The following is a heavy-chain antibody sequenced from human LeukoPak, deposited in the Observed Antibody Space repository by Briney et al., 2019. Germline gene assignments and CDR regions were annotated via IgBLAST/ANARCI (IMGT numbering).Heavy chain of an antibody. J-gene: IGHJ4*02. D-gene: IGHD3-16*01. V-gene: IGHV3-21*01. Sequence: GGSLRLSCAASGFTFSSYAMSWVRQAPGKGLEWVSSISSSSSYIYYADSVKGRFTISRDNAKNSLYLQMNSLRAEDTAVYYCAKVEEPGGDYWGQGTLVTVSS. CDR2: ISSSSSYI. CDR1: GFTFSSYA. CDR3: AKVEEPGGDY.